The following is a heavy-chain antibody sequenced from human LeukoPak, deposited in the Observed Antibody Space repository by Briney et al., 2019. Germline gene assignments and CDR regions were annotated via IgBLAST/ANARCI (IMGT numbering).Heavy chain of an antibody. V-gene: IGHV1-46*01. D-gene: IGHD3-22*01. CDR2: INPSGGRT. CDR3: ARGGRDSSGFYRGDY. J-gene: IGHJ4*02. Sequence: ASVKVSCKASGYTFTSHYMHWVRQAPGQGLEWMGIINPSGGRTNHTQKFQGRVTMTRDTSTSTVYLEVSSLRSEDTAVYYCARGGRDSSGFYRGDYWGQGTLVTVSS. CDR1: GYTFTSHY.